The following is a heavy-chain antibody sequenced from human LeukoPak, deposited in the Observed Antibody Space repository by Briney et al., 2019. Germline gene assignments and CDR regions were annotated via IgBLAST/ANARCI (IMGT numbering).Heavy chain of an antibody. V-gene: IGHV3-9*01. CDR1: GFTFDDYA. J-gene: IGHJ4*02. CDR2: ISWNSGSI. CDR3: AKAMGSRSGYAIDY. D-gene: IGHD5-12*01. Sequence: SLRLSCAASGFTFDDYAMHWVRQAPGKGLEWVSGISWNSGSIGYADSVKGRFTITRDNAKNSLYLQMDSLRAEDTALYYCAKAMGSRSGYAIDYWGQGTLVTVSS.